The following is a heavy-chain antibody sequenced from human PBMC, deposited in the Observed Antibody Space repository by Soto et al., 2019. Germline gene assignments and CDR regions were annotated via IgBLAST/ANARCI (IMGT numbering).Heavy chain of an antibody. CDR1: GGSFSGYY. J-gene: IGHJ5*02. CDR3: ARGRYGSSTSCSYCWFDP. V-gene: IGHV4-34*01. CDR2: INHSGST. Sequence: PSETLSLTCAVYGGSFSGYYWSWIRQPPGKGLEWIGEINHSGSTNYNPSLKSRVTISVDTSKNQFSLKLSSVTAADTAVYYCARGRYGSSTSCSYCWFDPWGQGTLVTVSS. D-gene: IGHD2-2*01.